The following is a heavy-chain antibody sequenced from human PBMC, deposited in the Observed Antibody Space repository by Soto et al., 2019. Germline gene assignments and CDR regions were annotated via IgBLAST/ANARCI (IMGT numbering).Heavy chain of an antibody. CDR3: AVVAATAYFHL. D-gene: IGHD2-15*01. Sequence: EVQLVESGGGLVKPGGSLRLSCAASGFTFSDYTFNWVRQAPGKGLEWVSSISSTSTYIYYADSVKGRFTISRDNAKKSLYLQMNSLRAGDTAVYYCAVVAATAYFHLWGQGTLVTVSS. CDR2: ISSTSTYI. J-gene: IGHJ4*02. V-gene: IGHV3-21*01. CDR1: GFTFSDYT.